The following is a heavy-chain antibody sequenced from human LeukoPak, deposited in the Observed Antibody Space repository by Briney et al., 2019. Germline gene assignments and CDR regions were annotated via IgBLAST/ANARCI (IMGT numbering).Heavy chain of an antibody. CDR1: GGSISSYY. CDR2: IYSGGST. CDR3: TTLLLFDP. V-gene: IGHV3-53*01. J-gene: IGHJ5*02. D-gene: IGHD3-22*01. Sequence: ETLSLTCTVSGGSISSYYMSWVRQAPGKGLEWVSVIYSGGSTYYADSVKGRFTISRDNSKNTLYLQMNSLKTEDTAVYYCTTLLLFDPWGQGTLVTVSS.